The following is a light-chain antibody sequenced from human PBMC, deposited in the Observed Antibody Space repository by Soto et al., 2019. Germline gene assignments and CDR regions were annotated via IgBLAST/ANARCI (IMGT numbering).Light chain of an antibody. Sequence: DLQMTQSPSTLSASVGDRVTITCRASQSISSWLAWYQQKPGKAPKLLIYKASSLESGVPSRFSGSGSGTEFTLTISSLQRDDFATYYCQQYNSYWTFGQGTKVEIK. V-gene: IGKV1-5*03. CDR1: QSISSW. CDR2: KAS. CDR3: QQYNSYWT. J-gene: IGKJ1*01.